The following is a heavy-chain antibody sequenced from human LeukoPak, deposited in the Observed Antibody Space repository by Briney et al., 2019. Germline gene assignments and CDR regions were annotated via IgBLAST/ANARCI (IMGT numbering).Heavy chain of an antibody. V-gene: IGHV3-23*01. CDR2: ISDSGGGT. D-gene: IGHD3-10*01. J-gene: IGHJ4*02. CDR3: AKDSGPGSYYPTGDEY. Sequence: GGSLRLSCAASGFTFSNYAMTLVRQAPEKGLKWVSSISDSGGGTHYEDSVKGRFTISRDNSKNTLYLQMNSLRAEDTAVYYCAKDSGPGSYYPTGDEYWGQGILVTVSS. CDR1: GFTFSNYA.